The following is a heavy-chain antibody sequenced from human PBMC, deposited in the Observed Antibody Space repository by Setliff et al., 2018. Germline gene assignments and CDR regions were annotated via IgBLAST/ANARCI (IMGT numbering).Heavy chain of an antibody. D-gene: IGHD3-22*01. J-gene: IGHJ5*02. Sequence: ASVKVSCKASGYTSTRHYINWVRLAPGQGLEWMGWIKPNGGDTQYAQKFQGRVTMTRDTSINTAYLDLRSLSSDDTAIYYCAKGGGSYCADSGCPPYLFDPWGQGTLVTVSS. CDR3: AKGGGSYCADSGCPPYLFDP. V-gene: IGHV1-2*02. CDR1: GYTSTRHY. CDR2: IKPNGGDT.